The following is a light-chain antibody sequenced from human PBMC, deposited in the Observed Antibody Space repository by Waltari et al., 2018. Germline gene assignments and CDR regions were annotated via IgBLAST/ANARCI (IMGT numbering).Light chain of an antibody. Sequence: ELVLTQSPGTLSLSPGERATLSCRASQTVRTTYLAWYQQKPGQAPTLVIHDTSSRDTGIPDRFSGSGSGTDFSLTISSLEPEDCAVYYCQQYDISPLTLGGGTKVETK. V-gene: IGKV3-20*01. CDR3: QQYDISPLT. CDR1: QTVRTTY. J-gene: IGKJ4*01. CDR2: DTS.